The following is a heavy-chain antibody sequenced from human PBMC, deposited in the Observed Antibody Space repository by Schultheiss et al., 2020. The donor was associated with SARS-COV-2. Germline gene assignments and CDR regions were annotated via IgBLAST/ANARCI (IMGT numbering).Heavy chain of an antibody. CDR2: ISSSSDYI. V-gene: IGHV3-21*04. Sequence: GGSLRLSCAASGFTLRSYSMNWVRQAPGKGLEWVSSISSSSDYIYYADSVKGRFTISRDNAKNSLSLQMNSLRAEDTAVYYCAKDHPYGDYVLDYWGQGTLVTVSS. D-gene: IGHD4-17*01. J-gene: IGHJ4*02. CDR3: AKDHPYGDYVLDY. CDR1: GFTLRSYS.